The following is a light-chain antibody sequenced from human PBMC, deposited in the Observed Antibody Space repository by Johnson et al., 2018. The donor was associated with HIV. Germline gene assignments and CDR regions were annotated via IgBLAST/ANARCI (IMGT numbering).Light chain of an antibody. V-gene: IGLV1-51*02. CDR1: SSNIGNNY. J-gene: IGLJ1*01. CDR3: GTWDSSLSAGV. CDR2: ENN. Sequence: QPVLTQPPSMSAAPGQKVTISCSTSSSNIGNNYVSWYQQLPGTAPKLLIYENNKRPSGIPDRFSGSKSGTSATLGITGLQTGDEADYYCGTWDSSLSAGVFGTGTKVTVL.